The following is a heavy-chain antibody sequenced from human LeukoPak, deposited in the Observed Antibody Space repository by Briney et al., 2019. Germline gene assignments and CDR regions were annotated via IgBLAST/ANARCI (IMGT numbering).Heavy chain of an antibody. CDR3: AKEAASIAAPYFDY. CDR2: ISWNSGSI. J-gene: IGHJ4*02. V-gene: IGHV3-9*01. D-gene: IGHD6-6*01. CDR1: GFTFSSYA. Sequence: GGSLRLSCAASGFTFSSYAMHWVRQAPGKGLEWVSGISWNSGSIGYADSVKGRFTISRDNAKNSLYLQMNSLRAEDTALYYCAKEAASIAAPYFDYWGQGTLVTVSS.